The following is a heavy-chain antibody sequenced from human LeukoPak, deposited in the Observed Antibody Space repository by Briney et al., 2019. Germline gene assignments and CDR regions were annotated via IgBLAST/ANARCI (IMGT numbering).Heavy chain of an antibody. J-gene: IGHJ6*02. CDR1: GFTFSSYG. CDR3: AREIGPLGGSVVVAATPSPYYGMDV. Sequence: GGSLRLSCAASGFTFSSYGMHWVRQAPGKGLEWVAGISYDGSNEYYPVSVKDRVTISRDNSQNTLYLQMNGLRVEDTAVYYCAREIGPLGGSVVVAATPSPYYGMDVWGQGTTVTVSS. CDR2: ISYDGSNE. D-gene: IGHD2-15*01. V-gene: IGHV3-30*03.